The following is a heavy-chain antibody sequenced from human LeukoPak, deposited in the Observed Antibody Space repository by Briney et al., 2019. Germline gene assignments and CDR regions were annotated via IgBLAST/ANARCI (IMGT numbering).Heavy chain of an antibody. CDR2: IYYSGST. J-gene: IGHJ4*02. V-gene: IGHV4-59*01. D-gene: IGHD2-15*01. CDR1: GGSISSYY. CDR3: ARGFCSGGSCYSGGFDY. Sequence: SETLSLTCTVSGGSISSYYWSWIRQPPGKGLEWIGYIYYSGSTNYNPSLKSRVSISVDTSKNQFSLKLSSVTAADTAVYYCARGFCSGGSCYSGGFDYWGQGTLVTVSS.